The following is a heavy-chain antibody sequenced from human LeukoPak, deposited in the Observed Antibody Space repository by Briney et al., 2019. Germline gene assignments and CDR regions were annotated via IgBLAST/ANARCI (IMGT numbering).Heavy chain of an antibody. V-gene: IGHV3-23*01. Sequence: GGSLRLSCEASGFTFGSHAMYWVRQAPGKGLEWVAGIFGSGGSPHYADPVKGRFTISRDNSRNTVYLQINSLRAEDTAVYYCGETTVGYSSGQKPAWPVDYWGQGTLVTVSS. J-gene: IGHJ4*02. CDR2: IFGSGGSP. CDR1: GFTFGSHA. D-gene: IGHD5-18*01. CDR3: GETTVGYSSGQKPAWPVDY.